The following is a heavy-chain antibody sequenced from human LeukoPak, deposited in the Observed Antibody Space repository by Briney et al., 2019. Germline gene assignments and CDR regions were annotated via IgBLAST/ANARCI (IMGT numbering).Heavy chain of an antibody. V-gene: IGHV1-18*01. D-gene: IGHD2-2*01. CDR1: GYTFTSYG. Sequence: ASVKVSCKASGYTFTSYGISWVRQAPGQGLEWMGWISAYNGNTNYAQKLQGRVTMTTDTSTSTAYMELRSLRSEDTAVYYCARAGDQVLSNWFDPWGQGTLVTVSS. J-gene: IGHJ5*02. CDR2: ISAYNGNT. CDR3: ARAGDQVLSNWFDP.